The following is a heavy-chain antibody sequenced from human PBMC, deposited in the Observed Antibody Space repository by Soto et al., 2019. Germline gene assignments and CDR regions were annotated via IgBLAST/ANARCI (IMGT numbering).Heavy chain of an antibody. J-gene: IGHJ4*02. CDR1: GFTFDDYA. Sequence: EVQLVESGGGLVQPGRSLRLSCAASGFTFDDYAMHWVRQAPGKGLEWVSGISWNSGSIGYADSVKGRFTISRDNAKNSLYLQMNTLRAEYTALYYCAQDGYSSGWYSLYFDYWGQGTLVTVSS. D-gene: IGHD6-19*01. CDR2: ISWNSGSI. CDR3: AQDGYSSGWYSLYFDY. V-gene: IGHV3-9*01.